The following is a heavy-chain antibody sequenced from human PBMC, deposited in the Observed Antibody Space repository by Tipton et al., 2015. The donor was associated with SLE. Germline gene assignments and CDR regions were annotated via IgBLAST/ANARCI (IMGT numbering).Heavy chain of an antibody. D-gene: IGHD2-2*01. Sequence: QSGPEVKKPGASVKVSCKASGYTFSSYYINWVRQAAGQGLEWMGWMNPGSRKTVFTQKFQGRVTLTWDTSISTAYIELNSLRSEDTAVYYCARWRGYCGSTSCRQFDYWGQGTLVTVSS. CDR1: GYTFSSYY. J-gene: IGHJ4*02. CDR2: MNPGSRKT. CDR3: ARWRGYCGSTSCRQFDY. V-gene: IGHV1-8*01.